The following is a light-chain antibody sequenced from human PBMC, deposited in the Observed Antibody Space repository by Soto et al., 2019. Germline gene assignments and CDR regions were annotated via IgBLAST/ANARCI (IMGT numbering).Light chain of an antibody. CDR1: SSDVGGYNY. V-gene: IGLV2-14*01. J-gene: IGLJ1*01. Sequence: QSVLTQPASVSGSPGRSITISCTGTSSDVGGYNYVSWYQQHPGKAPKFIIYDVSNRPSGVSNRFSGSKSGNTASLTISGLQAEDEADYYCSSYTTSNTRQIVFGTGTKVTVL. CDR2: DVS. CDR3: SSYTTSNTRQIV.